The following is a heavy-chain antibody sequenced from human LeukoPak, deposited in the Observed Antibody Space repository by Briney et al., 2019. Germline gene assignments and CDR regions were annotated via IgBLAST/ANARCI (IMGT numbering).Heavy chain of an antibody. CDR1: GYTFTDYY. J-gene: IGHJ4*02. CDR2: INPKSGYT. D-gene: IGHD1-26*01. Sequence: GASVKVSCKASGYTFTDYYIHWVRQAPGQGLEWMAWINPKSGYTKYAHSFQGRVTTTRDTSINTAYMELSGMRSDDTAVYSCARGRDSGSHTYYVDYWGQGTLVTVSS. V-gene: IGHV1-2*07. CDR3: ARGRDSGSHTYYVDY.